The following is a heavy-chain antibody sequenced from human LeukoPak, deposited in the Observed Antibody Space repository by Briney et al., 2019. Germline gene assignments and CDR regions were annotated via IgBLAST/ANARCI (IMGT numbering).Heavy chain of an antibody. CDR2: INPNSGGT. D-gene: IGHD3-22*01. Sequence: ASVKVSCKASGYTFTGYYMHWVRQAPGQGLEWVGWINPNSGGTNYAQKFQGRVTMTRDTSISTAYMELSRLRSDDTAVYYCARDQSGSSGYSDYWGQGTLVTVSS. CDR3: ARDQSGSSGYSDY. V-gene: IGHV1-2*02. CDR1: GYTFTGYY. J-gene: IGHJ4*02.